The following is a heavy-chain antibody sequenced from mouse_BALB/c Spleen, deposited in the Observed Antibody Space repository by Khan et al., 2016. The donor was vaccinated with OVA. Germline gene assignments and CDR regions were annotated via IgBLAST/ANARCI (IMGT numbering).Heavy chain of an antibody. V-gene: IGHV1S135*01. Sequence: VQLQQSGPELMKPGASEKISCKASGYSFTTYYIHWVKQSHGKSLEWIGYIDPFSGDTTYNQKFKGMATLTVDKSSSTAYIHLSSLTSEDSAFDYCTIHGYVDGLDYWGQGTPVTVSA. D-gene: IGHD2-2*01. CDR3: TIHGYVDGLDY. J-gene: IGHJ3*01. CDR2: IDPFSGDT. CDR1: GYSFTTYY.